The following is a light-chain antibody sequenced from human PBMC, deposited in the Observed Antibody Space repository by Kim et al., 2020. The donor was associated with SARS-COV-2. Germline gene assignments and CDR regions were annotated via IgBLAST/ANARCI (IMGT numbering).Light chain of an antibody. V-gene: IGLV1-47*01. CDR2: RNN. J-gene: IGLJ2*01. CDR1: SSNIGSNY. CDR3: ATWDDSHGV. Sequence: ELTQPPSASGTPGQRVTISCSGSSSNIGSNYVYWYQQFPGTAPKLLIYRNNQRHSGVPDRFSGSKSGTSASLAISGLRSEDEADYYCATWDDSHGVFG.